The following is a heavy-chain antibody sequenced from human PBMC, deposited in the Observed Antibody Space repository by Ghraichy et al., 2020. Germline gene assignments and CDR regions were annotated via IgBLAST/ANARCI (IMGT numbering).Heavy chain of an antibody. CDR1: GGSISSYY. V-gene: IGHV4-59*01. D-gene: IGHD5-12*01. CDR2: IYYSGST. Sequence: LSLTCTVSGGSISSYYWSWIRQPPGKGLEWIGYIYYSGSTNYNPSLKSRVTISVDTSKNQFSLKLSSVTAADTAVYYCARDSYEEDAFDIWGQGTMVTVSS. J-gene: IGHJ3*02. CDR3: ARDSYEEDAFDI.